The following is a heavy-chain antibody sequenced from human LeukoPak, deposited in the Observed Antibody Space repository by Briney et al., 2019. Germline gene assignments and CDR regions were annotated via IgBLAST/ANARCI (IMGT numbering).Heavy chain of an antibody. CDR3: ARVTYGSGTYGAFDY. J-gene: IGHJ4*02. Sequence: PSETLSLTCAVYGGSFSGYYWSWIRQPPGKGLEWIGYIYYSGSTNYNPSLKSRVTISVDTSKNQFSLKLSSVTAADTAVYYCARVTYGSGTYGAFDYWGQGTLVTVSS. D-gene: IGHD3-10*01. V-gene: IGHV4-59*01. CDR1: GGSFSGYY. CDR2: IYYSGST.